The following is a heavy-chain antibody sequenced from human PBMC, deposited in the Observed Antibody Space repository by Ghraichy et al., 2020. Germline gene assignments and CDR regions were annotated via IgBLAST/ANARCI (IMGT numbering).Heavy chain of an antibody. J-gene: IGHJ4*02. D-gene: IGHD1-1*01. CDR3: ESQSHWRQDY. CDR1: GITLSTYW. V-gene: IGHV3-7*01. CDR2: IKEDGSET. Sequence: LSLTCAASGITLSTYWMSWFRQAPGKGLEWVANIKEDGSETYYVDSVKDRFTISRDNAKNSLYLKMNSLRVEDTAVYYCESQSHWRQDYWGQGTLVTVSS.